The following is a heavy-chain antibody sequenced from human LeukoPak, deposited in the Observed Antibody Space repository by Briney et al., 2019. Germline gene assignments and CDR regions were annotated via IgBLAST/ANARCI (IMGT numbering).Heavy chain of an antibody. Sequence: GGSLRLSCAASGFSLSSYSMSWVRQAPGKGLEWVSLISGSAGNTHYADSVKGRFTISRDNSKNTLYLQMNSLRAEDTAIYYCAKDSRRFDDWGQGTLVTVSS. CDR2: ISGSAGNT. D-gene: IGHD2-2*01. CDR1: GFSLSSYS. V-gene: IGHV3-23*01. J-gene: IGHJ4*02. CDR3: AKDSRRFDD.